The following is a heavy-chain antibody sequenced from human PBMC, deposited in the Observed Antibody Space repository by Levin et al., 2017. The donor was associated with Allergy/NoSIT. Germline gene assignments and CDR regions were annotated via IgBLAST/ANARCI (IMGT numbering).Heavy chain of an antibody. CDR3: ARVDDSSGYKDDY. CDR1: GFTFSSYA. J-gene: IGHJ4*02. Sequence: GESLKISCAASGFTFSSYAMHWVRQAPGKGLEWVAVISYDGSNKYYADSVKGRFTISRDNSKNTLYLQMNSLRAEDTAVYYCARVDDSSGYKDDYRGQGTLVTVSS. D-gene: IGHD3-22*01. V-gene: IGHV3-30*04. CDR2: ISYDGSNK.